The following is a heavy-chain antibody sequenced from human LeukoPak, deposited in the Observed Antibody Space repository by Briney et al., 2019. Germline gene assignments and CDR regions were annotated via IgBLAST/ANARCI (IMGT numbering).Heavy chain of an antibody. Sequence: PGRSLRLSCAASGSRFRSYEFYSVRQAPGKGLGWISYISSGGSTIKYADSVKDRCTIARDDAKQSLYLQMNSLRAEDTAIYYCGAAWQCVGAFDIWGHGTLVTVSS. CDR3: GAAWQCVGAFDI. CDR1: GSRFRSYE. V-gene: IGHV3-48*03. D-gene: IGHD6-19*01. CDR2: ISSGGSTI. J-gene: IGHJ3*02.